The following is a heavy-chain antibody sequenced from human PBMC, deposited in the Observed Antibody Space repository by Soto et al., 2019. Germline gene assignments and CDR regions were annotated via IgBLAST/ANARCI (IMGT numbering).Heavy chain of an antibody. V-gene: IGHV3-11*01. Sequence: GGSLRLSCAASGFTFSDYYIHWIRRAPGKGLEWISYISGNGEIIQYAASARGRFTISRDNAENSVYLEMDSLRAEDTALYYCARDVDADFRSDLDSWGQGTPVTVSS. CDR1: GFTFSDYY. CDR2: ISGNGEII. CDR3: ARDVDADFRSDLDS. D-gene: IGHD4-17*01. J-gene: IGHJ4*02.